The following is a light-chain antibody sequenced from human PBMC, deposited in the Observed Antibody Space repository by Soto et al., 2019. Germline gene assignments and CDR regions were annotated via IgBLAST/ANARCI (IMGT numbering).Light chain of an antibody. Sequence: QSVLTQPRSVSGSPGQSVTISCTGTSGDVGAYNYISWYQQHPGKAPKFLIYDVNKRPSGVPDRFFGSKSGNTASLTISGLQPEDEADYYCCSYAGSRTFVFGGGTKLTVL. CDR3: CSYAGSRTFV. J-gene: IGLJ3*02. V-gene: IGLV2-11*01. CDR1: SGDVGAYNY. CDR2: DVN.